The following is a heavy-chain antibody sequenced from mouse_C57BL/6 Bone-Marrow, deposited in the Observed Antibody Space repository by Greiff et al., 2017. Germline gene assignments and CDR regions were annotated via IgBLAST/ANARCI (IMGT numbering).Heavy chain of an antibody. CDR3: ARGGFYDCPAWFAY. CDR2: INPSTGGT. J-gene: IGHJ3*01. CDR1: GYSFTGSY. D-gene: IGHD2-3*01. Sequence: EVQLQQSGPELVKPGASVKISCKASGYSFTGSYMNWVKQSPEKSLEWIGEINPSTGGTTYNPKFKAKATLTVAKSSSTAYMQIRSLTSEDSAVYYCARGGFYDCPAWFAYWGQGTLVTVSA. V-gene: IGHV1-42*01.